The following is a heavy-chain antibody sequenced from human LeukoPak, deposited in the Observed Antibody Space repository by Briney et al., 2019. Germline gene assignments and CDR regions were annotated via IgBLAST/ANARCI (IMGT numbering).Heavy chain of an antibody. J-gene: IGHJ4*02. CDR3: ARDLMRGNEGFDY. V-gene: IGHV4-39*07. Sequence: PSETLSLTCSVSGASINSRYYDWWGWIRQPPGKGLEWIGSISYNGNTYYKPSLRTRVTISVDTSKNQFSLKLSSVTAADTAVYYCARDLMRGNEGFDYWGQGTLVPVSS. CDR1: GASINSRYY. D-gene: IGHD2-8*01. CDR2: ISYNGNT.